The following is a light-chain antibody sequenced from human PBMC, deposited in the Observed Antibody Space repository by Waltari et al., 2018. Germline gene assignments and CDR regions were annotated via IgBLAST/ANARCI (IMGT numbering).Light chain of an antibody. Sequence: EIVLTQSPATLSLSPGERATLSCRASQSVSSYLAWYQQKPGQAPRLLIYDESTMSTCIPARFSGSGSGTDFTLTIRSLEPEDCAVYYCKQRSNWPPWTFGQGTKVEIK. CDR2: DES. V-gene: IGKV3-11*01. CDR3: KQRSNWPPWT. J-gene: IGKJ1*01. CDR1: QSVSSY.